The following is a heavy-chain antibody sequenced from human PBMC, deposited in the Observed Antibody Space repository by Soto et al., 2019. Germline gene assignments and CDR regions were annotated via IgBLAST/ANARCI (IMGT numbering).Heavy chain of an antibody. Sequence: QVQLVQSGAEVKKPGSSVKVSCKASGGTFSSYAISWVRQAPGQGLEWMGGIIPIFGTANYAQKFQGRVTITADESTSTAYMELSSLRSEDTAVYYGASRYYDSSGYYYYYGMDVWGQGTTVTVSS. D-gene: IGHD3-22*01. CDR2: IIPIFGTA. CDR1: GGTFSSYA. J-gene: IGHJ6*02. CDR3: ASRYYDSSGYYYYYGMDV. V-gene: IGHV1-69*01.